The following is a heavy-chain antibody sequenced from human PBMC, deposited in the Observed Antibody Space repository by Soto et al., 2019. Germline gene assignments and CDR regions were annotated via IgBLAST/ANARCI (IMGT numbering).Heavy chain of an antibody. V-gene: IGHV3-33*01. D-gene: IGHD3-3*01. Sequence: GGSLRLSCAASGFTFSSYGMHWVRQAPGKGLEWVAVIWYDGSNKYYADSVKGRFTISRDNSKNTLYLQTNSLRAEDTAVYYCARDRYDFWSGYPPAPDYWGQGTLVTVSS. J-gene: IGHJ4*02. CDR2: IWYDGSNK. CDR3: ARDRYDFWSGYPPAPDY. CDR1: GFTFSSYG.